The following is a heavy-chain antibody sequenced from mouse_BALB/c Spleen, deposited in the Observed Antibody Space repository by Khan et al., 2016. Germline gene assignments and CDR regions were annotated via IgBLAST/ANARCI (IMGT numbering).Heavy chain of an antibody. CDR2: INSNGGST. CDR3: ARHYGRSGNYFAY. J-gene: IGHJ2*01. V-gene: IGHV5-6-3*01. D-gene: IGHD1-1*01. CDR1: GFTFSSYD. Sequence: VQLKESGGGLVQPGGSLKLSCAASGFTFSSYDMSWVRQTPDKRLELVATINSNGGSTYYPDNVKGRATISRDNAKNTLYLQMSSLKSEDTAMYYCARHYGRSGNYFAYWGQGTTLTVSS.